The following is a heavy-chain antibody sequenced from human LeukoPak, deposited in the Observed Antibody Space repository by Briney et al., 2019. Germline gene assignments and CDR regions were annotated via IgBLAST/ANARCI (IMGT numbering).Heavy chain of an antibody. D-gene: IGHD4-17*01. CDR3: AKERQTGDYFTSDY. CDR2: INNRGSST. Sequence: TGGSLRLSCAASGFTFSSYTMSWVRQAPGEGLEWLSAINNRGSSTYYAGSVKDRFTISRDNSENTLHLQMNSLTVDDTAVYFCAKERQTGDYFTSDYWGQGTLVTVSS. J-gene: IGHJ4*02. CDR1: GFTFSSYT. V-gene: IGHV3-23*01.